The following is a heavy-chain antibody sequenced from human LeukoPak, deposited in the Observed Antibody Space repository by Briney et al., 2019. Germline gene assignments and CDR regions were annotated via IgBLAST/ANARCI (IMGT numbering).Heavy chain of an antibody. CDR2: INPSGGST. Sequence: GASVKVSCKASGYTFTSYYMHWVRQAPGQGLEWMGIINPSGGSTSYAQKFQGRVTMTRDMSTSTVYMELSSLRSEDTAVYYCARDPLGSGWYGNLDYWGQGTLVTVSS. CDR3: ARDPLGSGWYGNLDY. CDR1: GYTFTSYY. V-gene: IGHV1-46*01. J-gene: IGHJ4*02. D-gene: IGHD6-19*01.